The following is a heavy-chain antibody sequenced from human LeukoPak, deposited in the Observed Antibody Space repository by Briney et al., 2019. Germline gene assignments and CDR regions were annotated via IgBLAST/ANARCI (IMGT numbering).Heavy chain of an antibody. J-gene: IGHJ4*02. Sequence: SETLSLTCTVSGGSISSYYWSWIRQPPGKGLEWIGYIYYSGSTNYNPSLKSRVTISVDTSKNQFSLKLSSVTAADTAVYYCARGSKVRAPFDYWGQGTLVTVSS. CDR1: GGSISSYY. V-gene: IGHV4-59*01. CDR2: IYYSGST. D-gene: IGHD3-10*01. CDR3: ARGSKVRAPFDY.